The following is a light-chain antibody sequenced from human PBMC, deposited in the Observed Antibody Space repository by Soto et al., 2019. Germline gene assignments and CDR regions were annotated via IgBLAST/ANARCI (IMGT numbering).Light chain of an antibody. CDR3: QQFATVPYI. Sequence: DIQLTQSPPSLSASVGDRVTITCQASQGITKYVNWYQQQPGKAPKLLIYDESNLEKGVPSRFSGSGSGTEFTFTITSLQPEDSATYYCQQFATVPYIFGQGTKLEIK. CDR1: QGITKY. CDR2: DES. V-gene: IGKV1-33*01. J-gene: IGKJ2*01.